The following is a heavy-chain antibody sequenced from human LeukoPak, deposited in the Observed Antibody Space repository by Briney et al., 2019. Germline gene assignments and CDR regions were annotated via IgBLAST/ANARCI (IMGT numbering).Heavy chain of an antibody. CDR1: GFTFSSYA. J-gene: IGHJ6*02. D-gene: IGHD4-17*01. CDR3: AKGETTVTAAAYYYYGMDV. CDR2: ISGSGGST. Sequence: GGSLRLSCAASGFTFSSYAMSGVRQAPGKGLEWVSAISGSGGSTYYADSVKGRFTISRDNSQNTLYLQMNSLRAEDTAVYYCAKGETTVTAAAYYYYGMDVWGQGTTVTVSS. V-gene: IGHV3-23*01.